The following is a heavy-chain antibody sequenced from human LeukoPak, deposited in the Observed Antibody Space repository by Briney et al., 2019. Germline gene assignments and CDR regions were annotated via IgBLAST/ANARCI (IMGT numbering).Heavy chain of an antibody. J-gene: IGHJ5*02. CDR2: ISSSGSTI. CDR3: ARDIGTSYNWFDP. Sequence: PGGSLRLSCAASGFTFSDYYMSWIRQAPGKGLEWVSYISSSGSTIYYADSVKSRFTISRDNAKNSLYLQMNSLRAEDTAVYYCARDIGTSYNWFDPWGQGTLVTVSS. CDR1: GFTFSDYY. V-gene: IGHV3-11*01. D-gene: IGHD2-2*01.